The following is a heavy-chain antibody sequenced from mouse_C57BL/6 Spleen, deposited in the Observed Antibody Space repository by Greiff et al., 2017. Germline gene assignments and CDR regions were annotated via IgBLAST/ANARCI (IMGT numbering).Heavy chain of an antibody. J-gene: IGHJ2*01. CDR2: IDPSDSET. Sequence: QVQLQQSGAELVRPGSSVKLSCKASGYTFTSYWMHWVKQRPIQGLEWIGNIDPSDSETHYNQKFKDKATLTVDKSSSTAYMQLSSLTSEDSAVYYCARSYYGSSGFFDYWGQGTTLTVSS. CDR1: GYTFTSYW. D-gene: IGHD1-1*01. CDR3: ARSYYGSSGFFDY. V-gene: IGHV1-52*01.